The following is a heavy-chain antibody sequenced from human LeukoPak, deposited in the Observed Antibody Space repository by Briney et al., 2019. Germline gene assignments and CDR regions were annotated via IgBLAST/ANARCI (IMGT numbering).Heavy chain of an antibody. CDR1: GFTFSNYA. D-gene: IGHD2-15*01. Sequence: GGSLRLSCAASGFTFSNYAMTWVRQAPGKGLQWVSAISGSGGSTYYADSVKGRFTFSRDNLKNTLYLQVNSLRVEDTAVYYCAKEARPGYCSGGSCSWFDPWGQGALVTVSS. CDR2: ISGSGGST. J-gene: IGHJ5*02. V-gene: IGHV3-23*01. CDR3: AKEARPGYCSGGSCSWFDP.